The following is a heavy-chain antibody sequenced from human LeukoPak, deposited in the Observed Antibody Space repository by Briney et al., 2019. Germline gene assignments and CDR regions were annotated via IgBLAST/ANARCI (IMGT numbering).Heavy chain of an antibody. CDR3: ARRLKTAVAEYYFDY. CDR2: LHHTGGT. CDR1: NYSISNGYF. V-gene: IGHV4-38-2*02. J-gene: IGHJ4*02. D-gene: IGHD6-19*01. Sequence: KPSETLSLTCSVSNYSISNGYFWGWIRQPPGRGLEWIGSLHHTGGTYYKPSLNSRVTISVDTSKNQFSLRLSSVTAADTAVYYCARRLKTAVAEYYFDYWGQGTLVTVSS.